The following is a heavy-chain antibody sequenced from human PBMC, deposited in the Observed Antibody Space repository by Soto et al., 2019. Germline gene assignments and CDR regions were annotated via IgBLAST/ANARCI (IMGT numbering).Heavy chain of an antibody. V-gene: IGHV1-69*06. Sequence: GASVKVSCKASGGTFSSYAISWVRQAPGQGLEWMGGIIPIFGTANYAQKFQGRVTITADKSTSTAYMELSSLRSEDTAVYYCAVQYNWNDAVHYYYYGMDVWGQGTTVTVSS. CDR3: AVQYNWNDAVHYYYYGMDV. CDR1: GGTFSSYA. D-gene: IGHD1-20*01. J-gene: IGHJ6*02. CDR2: IIPIFGTA.